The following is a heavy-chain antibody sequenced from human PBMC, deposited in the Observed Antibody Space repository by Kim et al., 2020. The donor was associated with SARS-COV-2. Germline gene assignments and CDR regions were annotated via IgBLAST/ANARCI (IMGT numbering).Heavy chain of an antibody. CDR3: VKEMWEGVVY. CDR1: GFTFDDYA. Sequence: GGSLRLSCAASGFTFDDYAMYWVRQAPGKGLEWISGIQWKSDNIAYADSVKGRFTISRDNAKNSLYLQMSSLRTEDTGFYYCVKEMWEGVVYWGQGTLVTVYS. D-gene: IGHD1-26*01. J-gene: IGHJ4*02. CDR2: IQWKSDNI. V-gene: IGHV3-9*01.